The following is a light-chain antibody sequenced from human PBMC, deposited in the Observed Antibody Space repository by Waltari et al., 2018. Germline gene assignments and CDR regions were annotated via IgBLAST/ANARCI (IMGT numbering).Light chain of an antibody. CDR3: YSYAGGRV. Sequence: QSALTQPASVSGSPGQSTTTSCPGSSSAVGSSNLVSWYLQHPGKAPKLIIYEVTKRHSGVSNRFSGSKSGNTASLTISGLQAEDEADYYCYSYAGGRVFGTETKVTVL. J-gene: IGLJ1*01. CDR2: EVT. V-gene: IGLV2-23*02. CDR1: SSAVGSSNL.